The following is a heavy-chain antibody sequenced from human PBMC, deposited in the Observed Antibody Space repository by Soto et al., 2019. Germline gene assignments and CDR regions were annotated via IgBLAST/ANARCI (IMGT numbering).Heavy chain of an antibody. V-gene: IGHV1-18*01. D-gene: IGHD7-27*01. CDR1: GYTFTNYG. CDR3: ARDGDSTYTLDV. CDR2: ISANSGNT. J-gene: IGHJ6*02. Sequence: QVQLVQSGAEVKKPGASLKVSCKASGYTFTNYGIRWVRQAPGQGLEWMGWISANSGNTNFAQNFQGRVTVTTDTSTTTAYMELRSLTSDDTAVYFCARDGDSTYTLDVWGQGTAVTVSS.